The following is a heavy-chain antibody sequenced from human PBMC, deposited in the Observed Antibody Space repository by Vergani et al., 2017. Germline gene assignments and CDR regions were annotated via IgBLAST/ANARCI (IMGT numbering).Heavy chain of an antibody. D-gene: IGHD3-9*01. CDR1: GYTFSNYY. V-gene: IGHV1-46*03. CDR3: ARGDYGSLTGYGY. J-gene: IGHJ4*02. Sequence: QVQVVQSGAEVKKSGASVKVSCKTSGYTFSNYYMHWVRQAPGQGLEWMGIINPSGGHTNYAQKFQGRVTMTRDTSTSTVYMELSSLRSEDTAIDYCARGDYGSLTGYGYWGQGTLVTVSA. CDR2: INPSGGHT.